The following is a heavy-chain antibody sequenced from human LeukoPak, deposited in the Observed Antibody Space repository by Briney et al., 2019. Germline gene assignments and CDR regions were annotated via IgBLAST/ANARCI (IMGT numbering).Heavy chain of an antibody. CDR3: ARLGWSFVGGLDY. CDR1: GGSISSSSYY. CDR2: IYYSGST. V-gene: IGHV4-39*01. D-gene: IGHD2-15*01. Sequence: SETLSLTCTVSGGSISSSSYYWDWIRQPPGKGLEWIGSIYYSGSTYYNPSLKSRVTISVDTSKNQFSLKLSSVTAADTAVYYCARLGWSFVGGLDYWGQETLVTFSS. J-gene: IGHJ4*02.